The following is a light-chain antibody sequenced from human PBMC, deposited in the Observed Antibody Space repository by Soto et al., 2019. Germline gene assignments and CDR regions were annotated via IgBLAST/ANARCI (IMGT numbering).Light chain of an antibody. V-gene: IGLV1-47*01. CDR3: AAWEDRLSGVV. CDR2: RNN. CDR1: SSKIGSNY. J-gene: IGLJ2*01. Sequence: QSVLTQPPSASGTPGQRVTLSCSGSSSKIGSNYVYWYQQLPGTAPKLLIYRNNQRPSGVPDRFSGSKSGTSASRAISGLRYEDEADYYCAAWEDRLSGVVFGGGTKLTVL.